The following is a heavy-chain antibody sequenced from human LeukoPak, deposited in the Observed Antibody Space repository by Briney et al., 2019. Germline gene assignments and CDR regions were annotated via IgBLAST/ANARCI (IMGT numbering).Heavy chain of an antibody. J-gene: IGHJ6*03. CDR2: IRYDGSNK. CDR3: AKAVYYYGSGSYYNSPYYMDV. CDR1: GFTFSSYG. V-gene: IGHV3-30*02. D-gene: IGHD3-10*01. Sequence: GGSLRLSCAASGFTFSSYGMHWVRQAPGKGLEWVAFIRYDGSNKYYADSVKGRFTISRDNSKNTLYLQMNSLRAEDTAVYYCAKAVYYYGSGSYYNSPYYMDVWGKGTTVTISS.